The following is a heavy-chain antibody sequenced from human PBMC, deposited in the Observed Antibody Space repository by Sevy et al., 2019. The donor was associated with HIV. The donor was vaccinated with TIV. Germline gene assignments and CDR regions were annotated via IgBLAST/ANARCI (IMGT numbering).Heavy chain of an antibody. CDR1: GFTFSSYA. Sequence: GGSLRLSCAASGFTFSSYAMSWVRQAPGKGLEWVSAISGTGGSTYYADSVKGRFTISRDNSKNTLYLQMNSLRAEDTAVYYCANALRIAAAGIDYWGQGTLVTVSS. D-gene: IGHD6-13*01. J-gene: IGHJ4*02. CDR2: ISGTGGST. CDR3: ANALRIAAAGIDY. V-gene: IGHV3-23*01.